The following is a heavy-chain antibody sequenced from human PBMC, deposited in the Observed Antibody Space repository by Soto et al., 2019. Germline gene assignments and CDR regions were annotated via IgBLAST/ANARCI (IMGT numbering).Heavy chain of an antibody. Sequence: QVQLVQSGAEVKMPGSSVRVSCKASGGSFSKYGISWVRQAPGQGLEWMGGIIPMFGIGNYAERFLGRVTITADESTSTSHMELSSLRSEDTAVYFCARGCRENYFYTMDGWGQGTTVNVSS. D-gene: IGHD1-26*01. V-gene: IGHV1-69*01. CDR1: GGSFSKYG. CDR3: ARGCRENYFYTMDG. J-gene: IGHJ6*02. CDR2: IIPMFGIG.